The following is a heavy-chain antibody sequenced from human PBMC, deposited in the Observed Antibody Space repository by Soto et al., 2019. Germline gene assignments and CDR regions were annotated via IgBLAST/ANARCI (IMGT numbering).Heavy chain of an antibody. CDR1: GFTFTAYY. J-gene: IGHJ4*02. CDR2: IHKDGSKQ. CDR3: SRENRFQDY. V-gene: IGHV3-7*03. D-gene: IGHD3-10*01. Sequence: GGSLRLSCAASGFTFTAYYMTWVRQVPGKGLEWVASIHKDGSKQYYVDSVKGRFTISRDNAMNSLYLQMNSLRAGDTALYYCSRENRFQDYWGQGTLVTVSS.